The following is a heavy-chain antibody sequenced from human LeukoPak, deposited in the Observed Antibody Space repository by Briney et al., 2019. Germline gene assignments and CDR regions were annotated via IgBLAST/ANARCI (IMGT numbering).Heavy chain of an antibody. Sequence: GESLRLSCAASGLTFDDYTMHWVRQAPGEGLQWVSLLNWDGGSTFYADSVKGRFTISRDNSKNSLYLQMNSLRTEDTALYYCAKGSRFGDYVDYWGQGTLVTVSS. J-gene: IGHJ4*02. D-gene: IGHD3-10*01. CDR3: AKGSRFGDYVDY. CDR1: GLTFDDYT. V-gene: IGHV3-43*01. CDR2: LNWDGGST.